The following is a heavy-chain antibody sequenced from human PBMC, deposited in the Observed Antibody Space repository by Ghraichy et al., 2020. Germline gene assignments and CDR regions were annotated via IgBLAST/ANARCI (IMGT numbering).Heavy chain of an antibody. CDR2: TSYDGTNK. D-gene: IGHD3-22*01. V-gene: IGHV3-30*18. Sequence: GESLNISCAASGFTFSRYGMHWVRQAPGKGLEWVAVTSYDGTNKNYGDSVKGRFTISRDNSKNTLYLQMNSLRPEDTAVYYCAKERDSSGYYSFRGDYYGMDVWGQGTTVTVSS. CDR3: AKERDSSGYYSFRGDYYGMDV. J-gene: IGHJ6*02. CDR1: GFTFSRYG.